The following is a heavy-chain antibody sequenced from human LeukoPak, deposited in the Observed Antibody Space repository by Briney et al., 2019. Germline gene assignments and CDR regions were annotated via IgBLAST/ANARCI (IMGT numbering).Heavy chain of an antibody. CDR2: IYPGDSDI. CDR3: ARQSSTFDY. D-gene: IGHD2-2*01. CDR1: GYTFTSYW. J-gene: IGHJ4*02. V-gene: IGHV5-51*01. Sequence: GESLKISCEASGYTFTSYWIGWVRQMPGEGLEWMGIIYPGDSDIRYSPSFQGQVTISADKSISTAYLQWSSLKASDTAMYFCARQSSTFDYWGQGTLVTVSS.